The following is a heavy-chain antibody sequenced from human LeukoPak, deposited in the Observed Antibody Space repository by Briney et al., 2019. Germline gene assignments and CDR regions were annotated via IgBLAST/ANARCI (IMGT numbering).Heavy chain of an antibody. J-gene: IGHJ4*02. CDR1: GYTFTSYD. Sequence: ASVKVSCKASGYTFTSYDINWVRQATGQGLEWMGWMNPNSGNTGYAQKFQGRVTMTRNTSISTAYMELSSLRSEDTAVYYWARVRPIVGATLFDYWGQGTLVTVSS. D-gene: IGHD1-26*01. CDR3: ARVRPIVGATLFDY. CDR2: MNPNSGNT. V-gene: IGHV1-8*01.